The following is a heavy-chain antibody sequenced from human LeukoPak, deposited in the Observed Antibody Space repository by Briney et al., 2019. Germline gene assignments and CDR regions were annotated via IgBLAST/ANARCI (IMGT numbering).Heavy chain of an antibody. D-gene: IGHD5-12*01. CDR1: GFNFRDSW. V-gene: IGHV3-7*01. Sequence: GGSLRLSCAASGFNFRDSWMHWVRQAPGKGLEWVANINQDGSHKYYVDSVEGRFIISRDTAKNSVHLQMNSLRAEDTAVYYCARDRGFTSYDYWGQGILVTVSS. CDR3: ARDRGFTSYDY. J-gene: IGHJ4*02. CDR2: INQDGSHK.